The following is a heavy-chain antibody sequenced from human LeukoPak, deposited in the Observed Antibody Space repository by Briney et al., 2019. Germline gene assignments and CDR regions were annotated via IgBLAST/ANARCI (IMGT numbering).Heavy chain of an antibody. Sequence: GGSLRLSCAGSGFPFSSHGMNWVRQAPGKGLEWVSSISSSRSYIYYADSVKGRFTISRDNAKNSLYLQMNRLRAEDTAVYYCVGRSSWYDAFDIWGQGTMVTVSS. D-gene: IGHD6-13*01. CDR3: VGRSSWYDAFDI. J-gene: IGHJ3*02. CDR2: ISSSRSYI. V-gene: IGHV3-21*01. CDR1: GFPFSSHG.